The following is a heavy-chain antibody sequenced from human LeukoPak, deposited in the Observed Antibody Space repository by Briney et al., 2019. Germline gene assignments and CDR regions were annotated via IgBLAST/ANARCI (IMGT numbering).Heavy chain of an antibody. CDR1: GFTFDDYA. Sequence: GGSLRLSCAASGFTFDDYAMHWVRQAPGKGLEWVSGISWNSGSIGYADSVKGRFTISRDNAKNSLYLQMNSLRAEDMALYYCAKGGSGGYDFAWFDPWGQGTLVTVSS. D-gene: IGHD5-12*01. CDR3: AKGGSGGYDFAWFDP. V-gene: IGHV3-9*03. CDR2: ISWNSGSI. J-gene: IGHJ5*02.